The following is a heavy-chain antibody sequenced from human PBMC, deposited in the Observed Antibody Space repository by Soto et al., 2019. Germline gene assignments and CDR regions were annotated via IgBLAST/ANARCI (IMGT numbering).Heavy chain of an antibody. V-gene: IGHV4-30-2*06. CDR2: IYATGKT. J-gene: IGHJ6*02. CDR1: GASMSSGGHS. D-gene: IGHD3-10*01. CDR3: ARAPPGPSPRWDV. Sequence: QVQLQESASGLLKPSQTLSVTCAVSGASMSSGGHSWSWIRQSPGKGLEWIGCIYATGKTYYNPSLRSRVTISVDTSNNLCSLNVTSVTAADTAVYYCARAPPGPSPRWDVGGQGTTVNVSS.